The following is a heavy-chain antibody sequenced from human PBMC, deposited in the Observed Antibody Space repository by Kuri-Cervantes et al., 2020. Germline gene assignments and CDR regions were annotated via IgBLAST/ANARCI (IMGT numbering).Heavy chain of an antibody. J-gene: IGHJ5*02. CDR1: GYSISSGYY. V-gene: IGHV4-38-2*02. CDR2: IYHSGST. Sequence: SETLSLTCTVSGYSISSGYYWGWIRQPPGKGLEWIGSIYHSGSTYYNPSLKSRVTISVDTSKDQFSLKLSSVTAADTAVYYCARVGWELRPGWFDPWGQGTLVTVSS. D-gene: IGHD1-26*01. CDR3: ARVGWELRPGWFDP.